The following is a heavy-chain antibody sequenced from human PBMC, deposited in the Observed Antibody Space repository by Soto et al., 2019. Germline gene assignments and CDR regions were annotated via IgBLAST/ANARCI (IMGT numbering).Heavy chain of an antibody. Sequence: QVQLVQSGAEVRKPGASVKVSCKASGYTFTHYVISWVRQAPGQGLAWMGWISAFNGNTKYVENFQDRVTMTTDTSTNTSYLELRSLRSDDTAMYYCARVYGSGSYIAFDIWGQGTMVTVSS. CDR1: GYTFTHYV. J-gene: IGHJ3*02. CDR3: ARVYGSGSYIAFDI. D-gene: IGHD3-10*01. CDR2: ISAFNGNT. V-gene: IGHV1-18*01.